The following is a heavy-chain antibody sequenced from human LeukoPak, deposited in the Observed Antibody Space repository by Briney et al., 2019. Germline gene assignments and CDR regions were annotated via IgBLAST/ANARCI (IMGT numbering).Heavy chain of an antibody. D-gene: IGHD3-9*01. J-gene: IGHJ5*02. CDR2: IYTSGST. CDR3: AQGNYDILTGYPPNWFDP. Sequence: NPSQTLSLTCTVSGGSISSGSYYWSWIRQPAGKGLEWIGRIYTSGSTNYNPSLKSRVTISVDTSKNQFSLKLSSVTAAHTAVYYCAQGNYDILTGYPPNWFDPWGQGTLVTVSS. V-gene: IGHV4-61*02. CDR1: GGSISSGSYY.